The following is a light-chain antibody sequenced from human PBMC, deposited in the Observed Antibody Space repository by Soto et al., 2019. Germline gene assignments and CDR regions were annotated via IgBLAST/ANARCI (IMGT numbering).Light chain of an antibody. V-gene: IGKV2-28*01. CDR1: QSLLHSNGYNY. CDR3: IQPLQTLFT. J-gene: IGKJ3*01. CDR2: LGS. Sequence: IVMPQSPLSLPVTPGEPASISCRSSQSLLHSNGYNYLDWYLQKPGQSPQLLIYLGSNRASGVPDRFSGSGSGTDFTLKISRVEAEDVEVYYCIQPLQTLFTFGPGTKVA.